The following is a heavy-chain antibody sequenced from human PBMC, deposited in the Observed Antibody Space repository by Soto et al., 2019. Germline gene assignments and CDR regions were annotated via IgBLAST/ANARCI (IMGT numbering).Heavy chain of an antibody. J-gene: IGHJ6*03. Sequence: PSETLCLTCVVSGGSLSDYCWSWIRQPPGMALEWIGEINHLGSINYNPSLKSRVTMSVDTSKNQFSLTLNSVTAADTATYYCARGGISHWAYFYYMDVWDRGTTVTVSS. CDR2: INHLGSI. CDR3: ARGGISHWAYFYYMDV. D-gene: IGHD2-21*01. CDR1: GGSLSDYC. V-gene: IGHV4-34*01.